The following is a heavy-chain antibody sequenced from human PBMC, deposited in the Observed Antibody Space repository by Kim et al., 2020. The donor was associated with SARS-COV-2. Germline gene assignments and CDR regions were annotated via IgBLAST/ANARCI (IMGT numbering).Heavy chain of an antibody. J-gene: IGHJ4*02. V-gene: IGHV4-34*01. CDR3: ARGGGLAYCGGDCHNPCDY. CDR1: GGSFSGYY. Sequence: SETLSLTCAVYGGSFSGYYWSWIRKPPGKGLEWIGEINHSGSTNYNQSLKSRVTISVDTSKNQFPLKLSSVTAADTAVYYCARGGGLAYCGGDCHNPCDYWGQGTLVTVSS. D-gene: IGHD2-21*02. CDR2: INHSGST.